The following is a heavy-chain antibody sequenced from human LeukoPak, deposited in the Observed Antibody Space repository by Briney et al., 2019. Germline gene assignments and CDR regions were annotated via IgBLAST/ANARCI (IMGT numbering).Heavy chain of an antibody. CDR1: GGSISSSSYY. V-gene: IGHV4-39*01. J-gene: IGHJ4*02. D-gene: IGHD3-22*01. Sequence: SETLSLTCTVSGGSISSSSYYWGWIRQPPGKGLEWIGSIYYSGSTYYNPSLKSRVTISVDMSKNQFSLKLSSVTAADTAVYYCARQYYYDSSGYSYWGQGTLVTVSS. CDR2: IYYSGST. CDR3: ARQYYYDSSGYSY.